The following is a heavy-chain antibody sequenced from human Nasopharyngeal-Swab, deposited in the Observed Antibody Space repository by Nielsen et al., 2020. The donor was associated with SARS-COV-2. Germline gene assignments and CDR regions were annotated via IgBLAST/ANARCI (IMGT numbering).Heavy chain of an antibody. V-gene: IGHV4-59*01. CDR1: GGSISSYY. Sequence: SETLSLTCTVSGGSISSYYWSWIRQPPGKGLEWIGYIYYSGSTNYNPSLKSRVTISVDTSKNQFSLKLSPVTAADTAVYYCARDKGGDYDPSYAFDIWGQGTMVTVSS. D-gene: IGHD4-17*01. CDR3: ARDKGGDYDPSYAFDI. J-gene: IGHJ3*02. CDR2: IYYSGST.